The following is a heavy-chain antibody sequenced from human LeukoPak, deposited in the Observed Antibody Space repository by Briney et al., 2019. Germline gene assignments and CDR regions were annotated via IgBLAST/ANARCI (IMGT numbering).Heavy chain of an antibody. V-gene: IGHV3-48*04. CDR3: ARARVASLNYYDSSGYEGSVDY. D-gene: IGHD3-22*01. Sequence: PGGSLRLSCAASGFTFSSYSMNWVRQAPGKGLEWVSYISSSSSTIYYADSVKGRFTISRDNAKNSLYLQMNSLRAEDTAVYYCARARVASLNYYDSSGYEGSVDYWGQGTLVTVSS. J-gene: IGHJ4*02. CDR2: ISSSSSTI. CDR1: GFTFSSYS.